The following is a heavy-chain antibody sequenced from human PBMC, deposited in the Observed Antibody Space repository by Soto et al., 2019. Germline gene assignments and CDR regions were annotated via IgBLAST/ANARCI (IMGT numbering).Heavy chain of an antibody. CDR1: GFTFSSYS. CDR3: ARDSEARGSQGG. CDR2: ISSSSSTI. D-gene: IGHD2-15*01. V-gene: IGHV3-48*01. Sequence: VQLVESGGGLVQPGGSLRLSCAASGFTFSSYSMNWVRQAPGKGLEWVSYISSSSSTIYYADSVKGRFTISRDNAKNSVYLQMNSLRAEDTAVYYCARDSEARGSQGGWGQGTLVTVSS. J-gene: IGHJ4*02.